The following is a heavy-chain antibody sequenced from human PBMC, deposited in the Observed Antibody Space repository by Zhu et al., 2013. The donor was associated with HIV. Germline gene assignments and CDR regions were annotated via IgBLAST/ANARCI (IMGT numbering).Heavy chain of an antibody. J-gene: IGHJ2*01. D-gene: IGHD1-26*01. CDR2: IGPHGNSP. Sequence: EVQLVESGGGLVQPGGSLRLSCAASNFIFSDYWMHWVRQAPGKGLVWVSRIGPHGNSPTYGDSVKGRFTISRDNARNSLYLQMNSLRAEDTALYYCAKDLVVASGSYFGWGFDLWGLAPWSLSPQ. V-gene: IGHV3-74*01. CDR1: NFIFSDYW. CDR3: AKDLVVASGSYFGWGFDL.